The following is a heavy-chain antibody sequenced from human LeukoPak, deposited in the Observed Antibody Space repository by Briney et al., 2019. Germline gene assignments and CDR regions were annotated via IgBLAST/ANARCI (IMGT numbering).Heavy chain of an antibody. CDR3: ARDPNIVATITLRAFDI. CDR2: IYYSGRT. Sequence: SETLSLTCTVSGGSISSYYWNWIRQPPGKGLEWIGYIYYSGRTNYNPSLKSRVTISVDTSKNQFSLKLSSVTAADTAIYYCARDPNIVATITLRAFDIWGQGTMVTVSS. J-gene: IGHJ3*02. D-gene: IGHD5-12*01. CDR1: GGSISSYY. V-gene: IGHV4-59*12.